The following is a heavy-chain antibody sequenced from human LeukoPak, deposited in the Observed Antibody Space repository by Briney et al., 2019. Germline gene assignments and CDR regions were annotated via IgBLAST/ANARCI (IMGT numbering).Heavy chain of an antibody. CDR1: GFTFSSYG. V-gene: IGHV3-30*02. J-gene: IGHJ6*03. Sequence: GGSLRLSCAASGFTFSSYGMHWVRQAPGKGLEWVAFIRYDGSNKYYADSVKGRFTISRDNSKNTLYLQMNSLRAEDTAVYYCAKEIEIVVVITNYMDVWGKGTTVTVSS. CDR2: IRYDGSNK. D-gene: IGHD3-22*01. CDR3: AKEIEIVVVITNYMDV.